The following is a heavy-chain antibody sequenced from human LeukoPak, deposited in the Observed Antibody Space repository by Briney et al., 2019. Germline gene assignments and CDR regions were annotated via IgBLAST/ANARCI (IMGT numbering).Heavy chain of an antibody. CDR3: VRDRE. J-gene: IGHJ4*02. Sequence: GGSLRLSCAASGFTFSSYSMNWVRQAPGKGLEWISYITSGSSTINYADSVKGRFTISRDNAKNSLYLQMKSLRDEDTAVYYCVRDREWGQGTLVTVSS. V-gene: IGHV3-48*02. CDR1: GFTFSSYS. CDR2: ITSGSSTI.